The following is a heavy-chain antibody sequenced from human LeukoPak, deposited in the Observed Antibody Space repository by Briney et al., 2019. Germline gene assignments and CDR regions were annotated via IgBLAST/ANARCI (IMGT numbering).Heavy chain of an antibody. CDR1: GYSFSNYW. J-gene: IGHJ4*02. CDR3: ARQYYDILTDPNYFDS. D-gene: IGHD3-9*01. CDR2: ILPANSET. Sequence: GESLKISCKGSGYSFSNYWIGWVRQMPGKGLEWVGIILPANSETRCSPSFQGQVTMSADKSISTAYLQWSSLKAADTAMYYCARQYYDILTDPNYFDSWGQGTLVTVSS. V-gene: IGHV5-51*01.